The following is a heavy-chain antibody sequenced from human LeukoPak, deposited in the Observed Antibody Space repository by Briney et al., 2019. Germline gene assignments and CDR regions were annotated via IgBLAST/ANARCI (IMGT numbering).Heavy chain of an antibody. D-gene: IGHD6-13*01. CDR1: GYTFTSYD. CDR3: AKDLDTLAGGLSSLFAAAAGTAFDI. CDR2: MNPNSGNT. Sequence: GASVKVSCKASGYTFTSYDINWVRQATGQGLEWMGWMNPNSGNTGYAQKFQGRVTITRNTSISTTYMELSSLRFEDTAVYYCAKDLDTLAGGLSSLFAAAAGTAFDIWGQGTMVTVSS. V-gene: IGHV1-8*03. J-gene: IGHJ3*02.